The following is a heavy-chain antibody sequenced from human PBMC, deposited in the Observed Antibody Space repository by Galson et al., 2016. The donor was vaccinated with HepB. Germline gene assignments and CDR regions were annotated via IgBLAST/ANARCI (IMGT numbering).Heavy chain of an antibody. D-gene: IGHD5-18*01. CDR1: GYNFTTTYW. Sequence: QSGAEVKKPGESLKISCKASGYNFTTTYWITWVRQMPGKVLEWMGMIYPGDSDTRYSPPFQDQVIISVDKSISTAYLQWSSLKASDTAMYYCARPLQNSYGLDYWGQGTLVTVSS. J-gene: IGHJ4*02. V-gene: IGHV5-51*01. CDR3: ARPLQNSYGLDY. CDR2: IYPGDSDT.